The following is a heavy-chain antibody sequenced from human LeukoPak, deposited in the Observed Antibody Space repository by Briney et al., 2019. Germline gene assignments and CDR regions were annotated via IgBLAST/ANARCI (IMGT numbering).Heavy chain of an antibody. CDR2: INPNSGGT. CDR1: GYTFTGYY. Sequence: ASVKVSCKASGYTFTGYYMHWVRQAPGQGLEWMGWINPNSGGTNYAQKFQGRVTMTRDTSISTAYMELSRLRSDDTAVYYCASENSVAVAGTLAFDIWGQGTMVTVSS. J-gene: IGHJ3*02. V-gene: IGHV1-2*02. CDR3: ASENSVAVAGTLAFDI. D-gene: IGHD6-19*01.